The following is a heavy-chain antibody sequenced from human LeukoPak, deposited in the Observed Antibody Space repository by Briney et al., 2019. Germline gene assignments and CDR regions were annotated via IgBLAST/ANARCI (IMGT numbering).Heavy chain of an antibody. V-gene: IGHV4-59*01. CDR3: ARYCSGENCYSRSYDY. Sequence: SETLSLTCTVSGGSISGYFWSWIRQPPGKGLEWIGYIHFSGSSSHNPSLKSRLTISVDTSKNQSSLKLSSVTAADTAVYYCARYCSGENCYSRSYDYWGQGTPVTVSS. CDR1: GGSISGYF. CDR2: IHFSGSS. J-gene: IGHJ4*02. D-gene: IGHD2-15*01.